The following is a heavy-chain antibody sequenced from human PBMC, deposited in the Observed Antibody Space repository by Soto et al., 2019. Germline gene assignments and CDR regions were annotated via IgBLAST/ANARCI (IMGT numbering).Heavy chain of an antibody. CDR3: RRKYSGYDVFDY. Sequence: EVQLVESGGGLVQPGGSLRLSCAASGFTFNHYWMGWVRQAPGKGLEWVANIKEDGSEKYYVDYVKGRFTISRDSAKNSLFLQMNSLRAEDTAVYYCRRKYSGYDVFDYWGQGTLVTVSS. D-gene: IGHD5-12*01. CDR1: GFTFNHYW. CDR2: IKEDGSEK. J-gene: IGHJ4*02. V-gene: IGHV3-7*01.